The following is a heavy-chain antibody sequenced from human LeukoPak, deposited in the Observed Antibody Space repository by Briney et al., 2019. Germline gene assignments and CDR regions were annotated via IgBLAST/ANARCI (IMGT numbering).Heavy chain of an antibody. D-gene: IGHD3-3*01. CDR1: GFTFSSYS. J-gene: IGHJ4*02. CDR2: ISSSSSYI. V-gene: IGHV3-21*01. Sequence: GGSLRLSCAASGFTFSSYSMNWVRQAPGKGLEWVSSISSSSSYIYYADSVKGRFTISRDNAKNSLYLQMNSLRAEDTAVYYCAGVSGYYDFWLCYYWDAYLAYWGQGPRVPVSP. CDR3: AGVSGYYDFWLCYYWDAYLAY.